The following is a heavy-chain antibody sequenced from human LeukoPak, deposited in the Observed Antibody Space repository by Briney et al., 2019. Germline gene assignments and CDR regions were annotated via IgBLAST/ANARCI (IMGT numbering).Heavy chain of an antibody. Sequence: SVKVSCKASGGTFSSYAISWVRQAPGQGLEWMGGIIPIFGTTNYAQKFQGRVTITADESTSTAYMELSSLRSEDTAVYYCARGTRYYDSRHLGYWGQGTLVTVSS. CDR1: GGTFSSYA. CDR3: ARGTRYYDSRHLGY. J-gene: IGHJ4*02. D-gene: IGHD3-22*01. V-gene: IGHV1-69*13. CDR2: IIPIFGTT.